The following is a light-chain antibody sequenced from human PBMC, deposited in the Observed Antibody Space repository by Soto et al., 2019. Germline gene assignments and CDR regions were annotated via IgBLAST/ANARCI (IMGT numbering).Light chain of an antibody. CDR3: CSYAGSYTLV. V-gene: IGLV2-11*01. CDR1: SSDVGGYHY. J-gene: IGLJ2*01. Sequence: ALTQPRSVSGSPGQSVTLSCTGTSSDVGGYHYVSWYQHHPGKAPKIIIYDVNKRPSGVPDRFSGSKSGNTASLTISGLQTEDEADYYCCSYAGSYTLVFGGGTKVTVL. CDR2: DVN.